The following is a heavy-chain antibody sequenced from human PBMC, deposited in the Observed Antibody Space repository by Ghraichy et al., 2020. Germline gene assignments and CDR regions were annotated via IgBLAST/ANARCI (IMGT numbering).Heavy chain of an antibody. D-gene: IGHD1-1*01. V-gene: IGHV1-24*01. CDR1: GDTLTELS. Sequence: ASVKVSCKVSGDTLTELSMHWVRQAPGKGLEWMGGFDPELGETIYAQKFQGRVTMTEDTSTDTAYMELSSLRSEDTAVYYCATPMWGDDTIANWDISPHYYYGLDVWGHGTTVTVSS. CDR2: FDPELGET. CDR3: ATPMWGDDTIANWDISPHYYYGLDV. J-gene: IGHJ6*02.